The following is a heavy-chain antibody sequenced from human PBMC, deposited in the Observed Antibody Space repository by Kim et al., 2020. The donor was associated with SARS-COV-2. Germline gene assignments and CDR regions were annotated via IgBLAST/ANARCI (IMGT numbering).Heavy chain of an antibody. Sequence: SETLSLTCTVSGGSISSYYWSWIRQPPGKGLEWIGNFYYSGSTNYNPSLKSRVTISVDTSKNQFSLKLSSVTAADTAVYYCARGEGYYYYYGMVVWGQGT. J-gene: IGHJ6*02. CDR1: GGSISSYY. D-gene: IGHD1-26*01. CDR2: FYYSGST. V-gene: IGHV4-59*13. CDR3: ARGEGYYYYYGMVV.